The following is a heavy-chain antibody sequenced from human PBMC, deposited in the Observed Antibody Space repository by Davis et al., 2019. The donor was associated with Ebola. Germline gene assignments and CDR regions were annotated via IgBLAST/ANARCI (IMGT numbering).Heavy chain of an antibody. D-gene: IGHD3-10*01. CDR2: ISVYNGNT. CDR1: GGTFSSYT. V-gene: IGHV1-18*01. J-gene: IGHJ6*04. CDR3: ARGWFGELVYYYGMDV. Sequence: AASVKVSCKASGGTFSSYTISWVRQAPGQGLEWMGWISVYNGNTKYAQKLQGRVTMTTDTSTSTAYMELRSLRSDDTAVYYCARGWFGELVYYYGMDVWGKGTTVTVSS.